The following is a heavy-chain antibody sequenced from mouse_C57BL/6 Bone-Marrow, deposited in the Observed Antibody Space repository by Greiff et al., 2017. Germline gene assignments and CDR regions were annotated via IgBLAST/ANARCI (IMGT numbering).Heavy chain of an antibody. Sequence: DVQLQESGPGLVKPSQTVFLTCTVTGISITTGNYRWSWIRQFPGNKLEWIGYLYYSGTITYNPSLTSRTTSTRDTPKNQFFLEMNSLTAEDTATYYWARGDYYGSSSAWFAYWGQGTLVTVSA. CDR1: GISITTGNYR. CDR3: ARGDYYGSSSAWFAY. V-gene: IGHV3-5*01. D-gene: IGHD1-1*01. CDR2: LYYSGTI. J-gene: IGHJ3*01.